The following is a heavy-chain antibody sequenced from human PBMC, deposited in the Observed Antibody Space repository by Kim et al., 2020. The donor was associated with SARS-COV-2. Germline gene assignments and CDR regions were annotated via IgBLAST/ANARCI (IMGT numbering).Heavy chain of an antibody. V-gene: IGHV3-43*01. CDR2: GST. CDR3: AKEKSRIWDY. J-gene: IGHJ4*02. Sequence: GSTFYADSGKDRFTISRDNSEKSLYMQMNSLTIEDSAFYYCAKEKSRIWDYWGQGTLVTVSS. D-gene: IGHD3-3*02.